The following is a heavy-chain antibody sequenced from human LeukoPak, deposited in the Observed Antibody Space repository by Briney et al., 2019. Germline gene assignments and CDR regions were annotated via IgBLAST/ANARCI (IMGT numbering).Heavy chain of an antibody. V-gene: IGHV3-7*01. CDR2: IKQDGSEK. CDR3: ARDNPRSYYYYMDA. D-gene: IGHD1-14*01. J-gene: IGHJ6*03. CDR1: GFTFSSYW. Sequence: GGSLRLSCAASGFTFSSYWMSWVRQAPGKGLEWVANIKQDGSEKYYVDSVKGRFTISRDNAKNSLYLQMNSLRAEDTAVYYCARDNPRSYYYYMDAWGKGTTVTVSS.